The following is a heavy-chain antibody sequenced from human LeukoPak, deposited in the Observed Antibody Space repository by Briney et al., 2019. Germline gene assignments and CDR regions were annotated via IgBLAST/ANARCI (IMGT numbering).Heavy chain of an antibody. CDR1: GYTFTSYY. CDR2: INPSGGST. J-gene: IGHJ4*02. D-gene: IGHD3-22*01. CDR3: ARVAPYYYDSSGYSSHYFDY. V-gene: IGHV1-46*01. Sequence: ASVKVSCKASGYTFTSYYMHWVRQAPGQGLEWMGIINPSGGSTSYAQKFQGRVTMTRDTSTSTVYMELSSLRSEDTAVYYCARVAPYYYDSSGYSSHYFDYWGQGILVTVSS.